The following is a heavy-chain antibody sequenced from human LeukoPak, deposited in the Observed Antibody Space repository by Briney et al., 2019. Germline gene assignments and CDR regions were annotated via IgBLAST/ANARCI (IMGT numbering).Heavy chain of an antibody. CDR3: ARRRIVGSTDDAFDI. J-gene: IGHJ3*02. D-gene: IGHD1-26*01. Sequence: PGGSLRLSCAASGFTFSSYAMHWVRQAPGKGLDWAAVISSDGNTQYYADSVKGRFTISRDNSNNTLYLQINSLRADDTAIYYCARRRIVGSTDDAFDIWGQGTMVTLSS. V-gene: IGHV3-30-3*01. CDR2: ISSDGNTQ. CDR1: GFTFSSYA.